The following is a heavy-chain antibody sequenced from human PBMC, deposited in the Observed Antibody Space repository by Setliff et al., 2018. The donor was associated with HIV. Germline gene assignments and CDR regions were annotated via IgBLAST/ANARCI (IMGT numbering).Heavy chain of an antibody. D-gene: IGHD2-2*01. CDR1: GXTLTELS. CDR3: ATDRILGYCSSTSCSNAFDI. CDR2: FDPEDGET. J-gene: IGHJ3*02. V-gene: IGHV1-24*01. Sequence: ASVKVSCKVSGXTLTELSMHWVRQAPGKGLEWMGGFDPEDGETIYAQKFQGRVTMTEETSTDTAYMELSSLRSEDTAVYYCATDRILGYCSSTSCSNAFDIWGQGT.